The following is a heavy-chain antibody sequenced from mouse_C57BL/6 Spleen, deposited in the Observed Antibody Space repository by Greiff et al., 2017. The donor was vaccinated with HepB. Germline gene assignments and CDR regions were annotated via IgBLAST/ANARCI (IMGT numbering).Heavy chain of an antibody. CDR2: IHPNSGST. Sequence: QVQLQQPGAELVKPGASVKLSCKASGYTFTSYWMHWVKQRPGQGLEWIGMIHPNSGSTNYNEKFKSKATLTVYKSSSTAYMQLSSLTSEDSAVYYCAIYYGNGGFAYWGQGTLVTVSA. J-gene: IGHJ3*01. CDR3: AIYYGNGGFAY. V-gene: IGHV1-64*01. CDR1: GYTFTSYW. D-gene: IGHD2-1*01.